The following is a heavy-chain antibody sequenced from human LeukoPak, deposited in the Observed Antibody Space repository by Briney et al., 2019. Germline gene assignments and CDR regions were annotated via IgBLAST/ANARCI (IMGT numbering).Heavy chain of an antibody. CDR2: IIPIFGTA. CDR1: GGTFSSYA. J-gene: IGHJ4*02. CDR3: ASRYGSGSYGFDY. D-gene: IGHD3-10*01. Sequence: ASVKVSCKASGGTFSSYAISWVRQAPGQGLEWVGGIIPIFGTANYAQKFQGRGTITADESTNTAYLEVSSLRSEDTAVYYCASRYGSGSYGFDYWGQGTLVTVSS. V-gene: IGHV1-69*01.